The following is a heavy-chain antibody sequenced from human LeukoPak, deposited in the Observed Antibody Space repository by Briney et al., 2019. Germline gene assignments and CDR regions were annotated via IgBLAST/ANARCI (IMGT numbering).Heavy chain of an antibody. CDR2: IWYDGSNK. Sequence: GRSLRLSCAASGFTFSSYGMHWVRQAPGKGLEWVAVIWYDGSNKYHADSVEGRFTISRDNSKNTLYLQMNSLRAEDTAVYYCAREAYGSGSPYFDYWGQGTLVTVSS. CDR1: GFTFSSYG. D-gene: IGHD3-10*01. J-gene: IGHJ4*02. CDR3: AREAYGSGSPYFDY. V-gene: IGHV3-33*01.